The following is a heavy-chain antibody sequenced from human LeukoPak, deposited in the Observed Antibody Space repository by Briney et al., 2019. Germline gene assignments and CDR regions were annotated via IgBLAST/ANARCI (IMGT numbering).Heavy chain of an antibody. CDR3: AKDKTIFGVVITYFDY. Sequence: GGSLRLSCAASGFTFSSYGMHWVRQAPGKGLEWVAVIWYDGSNKYYADSVKGRFTISRDNSKNTLYLQMNSLRAEDTAVYYCAKDKTIFGVVITYFDYWGQGTLVTVSS. CDR2: IWYDGSNK. D-gene: IGHD3-3*01. CDR1: GFTFSSYG. V-gene: IGHV3-33*06. J-gene: IGHJ4*02.